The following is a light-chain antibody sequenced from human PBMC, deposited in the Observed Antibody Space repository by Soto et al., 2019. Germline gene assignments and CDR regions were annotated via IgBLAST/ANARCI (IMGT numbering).Light chain of an antibody. CDR3: CSYTTPSTFV. CDR2: EVF. V-gene: IGLV2-14*03. CDR1: SSDVGGYNY. J-gene: IGLJ2*01. Sequence: QSALTQPASVSGSPGQSITISCTGTSSDVGGYNYVSWYQQHPGKVPKLMIYEVFRPPSGICDRFSGSKSGNTASLTISVLQAEAEADYYCCSYTTPSTFVFGGGTKLTVL.